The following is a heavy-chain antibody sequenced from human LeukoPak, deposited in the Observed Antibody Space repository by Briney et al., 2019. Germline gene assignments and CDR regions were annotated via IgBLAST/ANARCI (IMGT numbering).Heavy chain of an antibody. CDR3: AKSWDTVTRGRTYFDY. CDR2: ISNDGSET. CDR1: GFTFSSYG. J-gene: IGHJ4*02. D-gene: IGHD4-17*01. V-gene: IGHV3-30*18. Sequence: GGSLRLSCAASGFTFSSYGMHWVRQAPGKGLEWVVIISNDGSETYYVDSVKGRFTISRDNSKNMLYLQMNSLRAEDTAVYYCAKSWDTVTRGRTYFDYWGQGTLVTASS.